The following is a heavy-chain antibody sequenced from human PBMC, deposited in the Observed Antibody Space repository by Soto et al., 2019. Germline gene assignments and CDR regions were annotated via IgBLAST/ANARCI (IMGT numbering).Heavy chain of an antibody. V-gene: IGHV1-46*01. CDR1: GYTFTSYY. J-gene: IGHJ6*02. Sequence: ASVKVSCKASGYTFTSYYMHWVRQAPGQGLEWMGIINPSGGSTSYAQKFQGRVTMTRDTSTSTVYMELSSLRSEDTAVYYCARDWRTYDDFWSGYSLYGMDVWGQGTTVTVSS. D-gene: IGHD3-3*01. CDR3: ARDWRTYDDFWSGYSLYGMDV. CDR2: INPSGGST.